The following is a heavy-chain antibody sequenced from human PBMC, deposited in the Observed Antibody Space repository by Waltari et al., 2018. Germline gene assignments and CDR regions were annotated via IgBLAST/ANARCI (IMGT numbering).Heavy chain of an antibody. Sequence: QVQLQESGPGLVKPSGTLSLTCGGSRGSPSNINLWNWIRQAPGEGLEWLGEIHRTGSRNYNPSLKSRLTMSVDKSNSQVSMRLKSVTAADTAVYYCATSSFVAVLDSWGQGTLVTVSS. CDR3: ATSSFVAVLDS. J-gene: IGHJ4*02. D-gene: IGHD6-19*01. V-gene: IGHV4-4*02. CDR1: RGSPSNINL. CDR2: IHRTGSR.